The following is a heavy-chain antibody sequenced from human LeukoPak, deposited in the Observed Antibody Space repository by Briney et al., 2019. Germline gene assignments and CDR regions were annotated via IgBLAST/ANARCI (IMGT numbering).Heavy chain of an antibody. J-gene: IGHJ4*02. CDR1: GGSFSGYY. CDR2: INHSGST. D-gene: IGHD1-7*01. Sequence: SETLSLTCAVYGGSFSGYYWSWIRQPPGKGLEWIGEINHSGSTNSNPSLKSRVTISVDTSKNQFSLKLTSVTAADTAVYYCARGGGTTSFDYWGQGTLVTVSS. CDR3: ARGGGTTSFDY. V-gene: IGHV4-34*01.